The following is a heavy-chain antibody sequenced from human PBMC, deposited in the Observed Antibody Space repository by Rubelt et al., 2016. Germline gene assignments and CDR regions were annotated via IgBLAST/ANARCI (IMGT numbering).Heavy chain of an antibody. CDR1: GFTFSSYA. V-gene: IGHV3-23*04. J-gene: IGHJ4*02. D-gene: IGHD7-27*01. Sequence: EVQLVESGGGLVQPGGSLRLSCAASGFTFSSYAMSWVRQAPGKGLEWVSAISGSGGSTYYADAVKGRLTTSRENSKNTLYLQMNSVRAEDTAVYYCAKDKAGDADYWGQGTLVTVSS. CDR2: ISGSGGST. CDR3: AKDKAGDADY.